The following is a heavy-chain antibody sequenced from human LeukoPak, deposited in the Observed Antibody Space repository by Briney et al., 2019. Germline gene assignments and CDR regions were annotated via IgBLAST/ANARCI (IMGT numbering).Heavy chain of an antibody. V-gene: IGHV4-59*12. CDR2: IYHSGST. CDR1: GGSISSYC. Sequence: SETLSLTCTVSGGSISSYCWSGIRQPPGKGLEWIGYIYHSGSTYYNPSLKSRVTISVDRSKNQFSLKLSSVTAADTAVYYCARGEMPYYFDYWGQGTLVTVSS. J-gene: IGHJ4*02. D-gene: IGHD2-2*01. CDR3: ARGEMPYYFDY.